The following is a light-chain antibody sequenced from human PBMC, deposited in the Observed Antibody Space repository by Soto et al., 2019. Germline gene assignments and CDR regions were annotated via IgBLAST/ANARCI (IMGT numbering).Light chain of an antibody. J-gene: IGKJ1*01. CDR2: KAS. CDR3: QHYNSYSEA. Sequence: IQMTQSPSTLSGSVGDRATITCRASQTISSWLAWYQQKPGKAPKLLIYKASTLKSGVPSRFSGSGSGTEFTLTISSLQPDDFATYYCQHYNSYSEAFGQGNKVDIK. CDR1: QTISSW. V-gene: IGKV1-5*03.